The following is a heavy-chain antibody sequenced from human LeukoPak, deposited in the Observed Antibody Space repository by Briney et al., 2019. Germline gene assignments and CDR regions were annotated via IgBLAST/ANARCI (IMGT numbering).Heavy chain of an antibody. CDR3: ARVSGWDLPTYYFDY. D-gene: IGHD1-26*01. CDR1: GYTFTGYY. CDR2: INPNSGGT. V-gene: IGHV1-2*02. J-gene: IGHJ4*02. Sequence: ASVKVSCKASGYTFTGYYMHWVRQAPGQGLEWMGWINPNSGGTNYAQKFQGRVTMTRDTSISTAYMELSRLRSDDTAVYYCARVSGWDLPTYYFDYWGQGTLVTVSS.